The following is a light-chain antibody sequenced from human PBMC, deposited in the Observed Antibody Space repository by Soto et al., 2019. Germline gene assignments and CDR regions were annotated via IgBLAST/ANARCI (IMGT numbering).Light chain of an antibody. J-gene: IGKJ1*01. CDR2: EGS. CDR1: QSVSNW. Sequence: DIQMTQSPSALSASVGDRVTITCRASQSVSNWLAWYRQKPGEAPKLLIYEGSTLESGVPSRFSGSGSGTEFTLTISSLQPDDFATFYCQQYDTYSRTLGQGTKVQVK. V-gene: IGKV1-5*03. CDR3: QQYDTYSRT.